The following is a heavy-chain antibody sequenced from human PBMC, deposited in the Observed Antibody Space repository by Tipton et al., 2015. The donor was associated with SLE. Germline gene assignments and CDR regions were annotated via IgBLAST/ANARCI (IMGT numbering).Heavy chain of an antibody. Sequence: SLRLSCAASGFTLSDYWMTWVRQAPGKGLEWVANINQDGSRKHYVDSVKGRFSIARDNAKNSGYLQLNSLRAEDTAVYYCGSVDYPHYGVDVWGQGTTVTVSS. J-gene: IGHJ6*02. V-gene: IGHV3-7*01. CDR2: INQDGSRK. D-gene: IGHD3-10*01. CDR3: GSVDYPHYGVDV. CDR1: GFTLSDYW.